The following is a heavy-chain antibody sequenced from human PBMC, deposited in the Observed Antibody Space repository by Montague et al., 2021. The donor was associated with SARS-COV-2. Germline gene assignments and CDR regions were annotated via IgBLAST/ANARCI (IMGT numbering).Heavy chain of an antibody. J-gene: IGHJ3*02. CDR2: IYDGGAV. CDR1: GGSITGYY. D-gene: IGHD4-23*01. V-gene: IGHV4-59*01. CDR3: VRDHPYGGPRGAYDI. Sequence: SETLSLTCTVSGGSITGYYWNWLRRSPGKGLEWIAYIYDGGAVNYNPSLVSRVTISTDTSKNQLSLKVNSVTAADTAVYYCVRDHPYGGPRGAYDIWGQGTVVTVSS.